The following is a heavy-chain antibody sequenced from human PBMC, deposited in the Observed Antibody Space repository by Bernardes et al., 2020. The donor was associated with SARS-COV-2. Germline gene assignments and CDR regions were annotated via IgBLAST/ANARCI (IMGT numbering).Heavy chain of an antibody. CDR3: AKDYHYYGSGSYSY. D-gene: IGHD3-10*01. J-gene: IGHJ4*02. Sequence: SLIRSCAASGFTFSSYAMSWVRQAPGQWLEWVSAISGSGGSTYYADSVKGRFTISRDNSKNTLYLQMNSLRAEDTAVYYCAKDYHYYGSGSYSYWGQGTLVTVSS. CDR2: ISGSGGST. CDR1: GFTFSSYA. V-gene: IGHV3-23*01.